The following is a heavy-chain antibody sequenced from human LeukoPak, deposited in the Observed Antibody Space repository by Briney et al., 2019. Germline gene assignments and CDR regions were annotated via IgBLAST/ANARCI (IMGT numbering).Heavy chain of an antibody. Sequence: PGGSLRLSCAASGFTFSSYSMNWVRQAPGKGLEWVSSISSSSSYIYYADSVKGRSTISRDNAKNSLYLQMNSLRAEDTAVYYCARGSPSYGDYLIDYWGQGTLVTVSS. V-gene: IGHV3-21*01. CDR1: GFTFSSYS. CDR3: ARGSPSYGDYLIDY. D-gene: IGHD4-17*01. CDR2: ISSSSSYI. J-gene: IGHJ4*02.